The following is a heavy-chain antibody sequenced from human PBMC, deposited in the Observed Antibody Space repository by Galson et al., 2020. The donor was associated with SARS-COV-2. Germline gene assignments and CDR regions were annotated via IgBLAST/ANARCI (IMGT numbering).Heavy chain of an antibody. CDR1: GFTFSSYG. CDR2: IWYDGSNK. V-gene: IGHV3-33*01. J-gene: IGHJ4*02. D-gene: IGHD3-22*01. Sequence: GGSLRLSCAASGFTFSSYGMHWVRQAPGKGLAWVAVIWYDGSNKYYADSVKGRFTISRDNSKNTLYLQMNSLRAEDTAVYYCARDRGYYYDSSGYYPGDYWGQGTLVTVSS. CDR3: ARDRGYYYDSSGYYPGDY.